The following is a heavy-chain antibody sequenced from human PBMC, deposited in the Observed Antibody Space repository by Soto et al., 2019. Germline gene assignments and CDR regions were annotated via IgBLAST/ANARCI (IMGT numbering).Heavy chain of an antibody. Sequence: SQTLSLTCAISGDSVSSNSAAWNWIRQSPSRGLEWLGRTYYRSKWYNDYAVSVKSRITINPDTSKNQFSLQLNSATPEDTAVYYCARARPYCSGGSCYSPGDFYYYYYGMDVWGQGTTVTVSS. CDR1: GDSVSSNSAA. J-gene: IGHJ6*02. CDR3: ARARPYCSGGSCYSPGDFYYYYYGMDV. D-gene: IGHD2-15*01. CDR2: TYYRSKWYN. V-gene: IGHV6-1*01.